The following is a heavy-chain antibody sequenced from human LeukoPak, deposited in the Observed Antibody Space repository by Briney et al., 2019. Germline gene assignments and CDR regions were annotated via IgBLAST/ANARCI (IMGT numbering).Heavy chain of an antibody. CDR2: ISAYNGNT. Sequence: GASVKVSCKASGYTFTSYGISWVRQAPGQGLEWKGWISAYNGNTNYAQKLQGRVTMTTDTSTSTAYMELSSLRSEDTAVYYCATAGVATTYDAFDIWGQGTMVTVSS. CDR3: ATAGVATTYDAFDI. D-gene: IGHD5-12*01. J-gene: IGHJ3*02. V-gene: IGHV1-18*04. CDR1: GYTFTSYG.